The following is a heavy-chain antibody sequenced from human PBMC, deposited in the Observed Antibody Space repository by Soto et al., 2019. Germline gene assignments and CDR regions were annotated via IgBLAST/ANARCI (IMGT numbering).Heavy chain of an antibody. V-gene: IGHV3-23*01. CDR3: AKGSSFGKNDYGDRDAYFDY. J-gene: IGHJ4*02. Sequence: PGGSLRLSCAASGFTFNSYVMSWVRQAPGKGLEWVSAISGSGGSTHYADSVKGRFTISRGNSKNTLYLQMNSLRAEDTAVYHCAKGSSFGKNDYGDRDAYFDYWGQGTLVTVSS. CDR2: ISGSGGST. CDR1: GFTFNSYV. D-gene: IGHD4-17*01.